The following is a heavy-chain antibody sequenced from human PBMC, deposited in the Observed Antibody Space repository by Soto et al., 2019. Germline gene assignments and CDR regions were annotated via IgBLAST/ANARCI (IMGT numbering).Heavy chain of an antibody. CDR1: GGSISSYY. J-gene: IGHJ4*02. CDR2: IYYSGST. D-gene: IGHD3-3*01. V-gene: IGHV4-59*01. CDR3: ARGYYDFWSGSPSYYFDY. Sequence: PSETLSLTCTVSGGSISSYYWSWIRQPPGKGLEWIGYIYYSGSTNYNPSLKSRVTISVDTSKNQFSLKLSSVTAADTAVYYCARGYYDFWSGSPSYYFDYWGQGTLVTVSS.